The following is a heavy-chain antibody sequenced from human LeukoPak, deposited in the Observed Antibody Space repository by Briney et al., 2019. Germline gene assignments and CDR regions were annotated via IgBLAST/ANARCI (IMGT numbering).Heavy chain of an antibody. Sequence: ASVKVSCKASGYTFTSYYMHWVRQAPGQGLEWMGIINPSGGSTSYAQKFQGRVTMTRDTSTSTVYMELSSLRSEDTAVSYCARGDITMIVVAKKPIDYWGQGTLVTVSS. D-gene: IGHD3-22*01. J-gene: IGHJ4*02. CDR2: INPSGGST. V-gene: IGHV1-46*01. CDR3: ARGDITMIVVAKKPIDY. CDR1: GYTFTSYY.